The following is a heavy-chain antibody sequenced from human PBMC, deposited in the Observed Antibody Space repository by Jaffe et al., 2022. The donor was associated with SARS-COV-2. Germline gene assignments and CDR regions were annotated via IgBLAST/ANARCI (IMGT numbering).Heavy chain of an antibody. CDR1: GFTFSSYW. J-gene: IGHJ5*02. CDR2: IKQDGSEK. V-gene: IGHV3-7*01. D-gene: IGHD1-1*01. CDR3: ARDHGYNWNDVNFS. Sequence: EVQLVESGGGLVQPGGSLRLSCAASGFTFSSYWMSWVRQAPGKGLEWVANIKQDGSEKYYVDSVKGRFTISRDNAKNSLYLQMNSLRAEDTAVYYCARDHGYNWNDVNFSWGQGTLVTVSS.